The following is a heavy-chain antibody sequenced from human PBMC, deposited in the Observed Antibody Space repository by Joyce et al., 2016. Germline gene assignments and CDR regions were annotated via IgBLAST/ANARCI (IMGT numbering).Heavy chain of an antibody. J-gene: IGHJ6*02. Sequence: QVLLVQSGAAVKRPGSSLRVSCKSSGGDFSNYTVNWVRQAPGQRLEWMGGINPFFGAAKYAEDFQGGVTLTTDQSTRTAYLELNYLTSADTAVYYCARGGTSSDHYFFYTLDVWGPGTTVIVSS. V-gene: IGHV1-69*05. D-gene: IGHD1-14*01. CDR3: ARGGTSSDHYFFYTLDV. CDR2: INPFFGAA. CDR1: GGDFSNYT.